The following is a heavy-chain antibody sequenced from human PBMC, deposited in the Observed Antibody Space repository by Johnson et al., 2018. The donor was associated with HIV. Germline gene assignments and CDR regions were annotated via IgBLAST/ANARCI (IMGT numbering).Heavy chain of an antibody. D-gene: IGHD1-1*01. CDR2: ISYDGSNN. CDR1: GFTSTNCA. J-gene: IGHJ3*02. V-gene: IGHV3-30-3*01. CDR3: ARGGIIHDAFDI. Sequence: VHLVESGGGVVQPGRSLRLSCAASGFTSTNCARHWVRQAPGISYDGSNNYYADCVKGRFTVSSDNSKNTLFLQMNSLRPEDTAVYYCARGGIIHDAFDIWGQGTMVTVSS.